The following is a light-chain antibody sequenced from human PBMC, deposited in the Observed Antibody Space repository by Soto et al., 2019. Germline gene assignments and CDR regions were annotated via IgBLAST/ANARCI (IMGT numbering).Light chain of an antibody. Sequence: DIQMTQSPASLAASLGDRITISCRASQTISNYLNWYHQKPGEAPKILIYGSSTLQSGVPSTFSGSVSGTEFTLSISSLQPEDFGTYYFQQSYNVSFTFGPGTKVDVK. CDR2: GSS. CDR1: QTISNY. J-gene: IGKJ3*01. V-gene: IGKV1-39*01. CDR3: QQSYNVSFT.